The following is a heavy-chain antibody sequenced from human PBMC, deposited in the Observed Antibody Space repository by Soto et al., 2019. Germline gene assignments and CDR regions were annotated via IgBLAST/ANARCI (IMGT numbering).Heavy chain of an antibody. Sequence: SETLSLTCSVSDASITSSYWSWVRQPPGKGLEWIGFIHYSGSTNYNPSLQSRLTISVDTSKSQFSLNLRSVTAADTAVYFCARLSPLILAGSAYYHSMDVWGQGAPVTVSS. CDR2: IHYSGST. V-gene: IGHV4-59*12. CDR3: ARLSPLILAGSAYYHSMDV. CDR1: DASITSSY. J-gene: IGHJ6*02. D-gene: IGHD3-10*01.